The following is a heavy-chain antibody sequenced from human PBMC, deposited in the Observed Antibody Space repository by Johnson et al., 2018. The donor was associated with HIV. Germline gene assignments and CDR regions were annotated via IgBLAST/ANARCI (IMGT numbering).Heavy chain of an antibody. CDR2: SSSSGSTI. CDR3: ARPDSSSARAHDAFDI. CDR1: GFTFSDYY. Sequence: VQLVESGGGLVKPGGSLRLSCAASGFTFSDYYMSWIRQAPGKGLEWVSYSSSSGSTIYYADYVKGRFTISRDNAKKSLYLQMNSLRSEDTAVYYCARPDSSSARAHDAFDIWGQGTMVTVSS. V-gene: IGHV3-11*04. J-gene: IGHJ3*02. D-gene: IGHD6-6*01.